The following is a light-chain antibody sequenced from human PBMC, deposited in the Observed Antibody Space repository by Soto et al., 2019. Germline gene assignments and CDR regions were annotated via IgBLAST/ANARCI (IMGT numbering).Light chain of an antibody. V-gene: IGKV3-15*01. J-gene: IGKJ2*01. CDR3: HQYNNWPPYT. CDR2: GAS. Sequence: EIVMTQSPATLSVSPGERATLSCRASQSVSSNLAWYQQKPGQAPRLLIYGASTRATGIPARFSGSGSGTKFTLTISSLQSEDFAVYYCHQYNNWPPYTFGQGTKLEIK. CDR1: QSVSSN.